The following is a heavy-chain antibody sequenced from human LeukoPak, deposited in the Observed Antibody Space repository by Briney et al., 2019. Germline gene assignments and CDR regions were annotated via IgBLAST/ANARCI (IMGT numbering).Heavy chain of an antibody. D-gene: IGHD4-17*01. J-gene: IGHJ4*02. CDR1: GFTFSSYG. CDR3: AKDDYGAYFDY. CDR2: ISGSGGST. V-gene: IGHV3-23*01. Sequence: GGSLRLSCAASGFTFSSYGMHWVRQAPGKGLEWVSTISGSGGSTYYADSVKGRFTISRDNSKNTLYLQMNSLRAEDTAVYYCAKDDYGAYFDYWGQGTLVTVSS.